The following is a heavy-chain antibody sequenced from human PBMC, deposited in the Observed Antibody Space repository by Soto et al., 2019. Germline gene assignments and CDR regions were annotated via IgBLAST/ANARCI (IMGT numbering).Heavy chain of an antibody. CDR1: GFTISSFA. V-gene: IGHV3-9*01. J-gene: IGHJ6*02. CDR2: ISWNSGSI. CDR3: AKALYGDFYYYYGMDV. Sequence: EVQLLESGGSLVQPGGSLRLSCTASGFTISSFAMSWVRQAPGKGLEWVSRISWNSGSIGYADSVKGRFTISRDNAKNSLYLQMNSLRAEDTALYYCAKALYGDFYYYYGMDVWGQGTTVTVSS. D-gene: IGHD4-17*01.